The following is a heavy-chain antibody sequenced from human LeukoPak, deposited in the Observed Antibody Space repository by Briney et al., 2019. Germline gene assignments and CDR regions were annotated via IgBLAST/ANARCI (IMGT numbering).Heavy chain of an antibody. V-gene: IGHV4-38-2*02. CDR1: GYSISSGYY. CDR2: IYHSGST. CDR3: TTDFRYSYGYALTRGGSVDY. Sequence: PSETLSLTCTVSGYSISSGYYWGWIRQPPGKGLEWIGSIYHSGSTYYNPSLKSRVTISVDTSKNQFSLKLSSVTAADTAVYYCTTDFRYSYGYALTRGGSVDYWGQGTLVTVSS. D-gene: IGHD5-18*01. J-gene: IGHJ4*02.